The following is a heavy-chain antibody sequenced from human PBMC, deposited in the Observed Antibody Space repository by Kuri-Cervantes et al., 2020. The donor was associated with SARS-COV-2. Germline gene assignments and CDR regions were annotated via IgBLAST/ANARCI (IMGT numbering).Heavy chain of an antibody. CDR1: GFILGSYG. CDR2: ISAGGGRT. D-gene: IGHD2-15*01. CDR3: ARVVAAAGRLWFDP. Sequence: GGSLRLSCEASGFILGSYGMTWDRQAPGKGLQWVSSISAGGGRTDYADSVKGRFTISRDNSKKMVFLQMDKLRDEDAALYYCARVVAAAGRLWFDPWGQGTLVTVSS. V-gene: IGHV3-23*01. J-gene: IGHJ5*02.